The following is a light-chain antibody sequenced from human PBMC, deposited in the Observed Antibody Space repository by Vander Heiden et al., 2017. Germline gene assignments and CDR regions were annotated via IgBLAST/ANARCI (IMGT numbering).Light chain of an antibody. Sequence: EIVLTQSPGTLSLSPGERATLSCRASQSVSGNYLGWYQQTPGQAPRLLIYSASSRATGIPARFSGSGSGTDFTLTISRLEPEDFAVYYCQQYGSSTVWTFGQGTKVEIK. CDR3: QQYGSSTVWT. V-gene: IGKV3-20*01. CDR1: QSVSGNY. J-gene: IGKJ1*01. CDR2: SAS.